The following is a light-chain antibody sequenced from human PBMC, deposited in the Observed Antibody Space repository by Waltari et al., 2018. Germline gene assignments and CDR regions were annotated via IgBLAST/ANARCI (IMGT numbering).Light chain of an antibody. CDR2: DAS. CDR3: QHRSNWPPIT. J-gene: IGKJ5*01. V-gene: IGKV3-11*01. Sequence: EIVLTQSPATLSLSPGESATLSCRASQRVSGNLAWYQHQPGQAPRLLIYDASNRATGIPARFSGSGSGTHFNLTISSLEPEDFAVYYCQHRSNWPPITFGQGTRLDIK. CDR1: QRVSGN.